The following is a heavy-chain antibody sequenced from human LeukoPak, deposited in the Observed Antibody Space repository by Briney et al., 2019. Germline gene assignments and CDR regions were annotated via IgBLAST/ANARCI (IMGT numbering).Heavy chain of an antibody. Sequence: PSETLSLTCAVYGGSFSGYYWSWIRQPPGKGLEWIGEINHSGSTNYNPSLKSRVTISVDTSENQFSLKLSSVTAADTAVYYCARGVIAVAGTVYYFDYWGQGTLVTVSS. V-gene: IGHV4-34*01. CDR2: INHSGST. J-gene: IGHJ4*02. CDR1: GGSFSGYY. CDR3: ARGVIAVAGTVYYFDY. D-gene: IGHD6-19*01.